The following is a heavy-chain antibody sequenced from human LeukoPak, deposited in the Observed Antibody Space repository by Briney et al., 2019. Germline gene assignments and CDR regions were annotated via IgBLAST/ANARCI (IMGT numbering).Heavy chain of an antibody. D-gene: IGHD6-19*01. CDR1: GGSFSGYH. CDR2: INHSGST. J-gene: IGHJ4*02. CDR3: AGTPSGWEKGDY. Sequence: SETLSLTCAVYGGSFSGYHWSWIRQAPEKGLEWIGEINHSGSTNYNPSLKSRVTISVDTSKNQFSLKLSSVTAADTAVYYCAGTPSGWEKGDYWGQGTLVTVSS. V-gene: IGHV4-34*01.